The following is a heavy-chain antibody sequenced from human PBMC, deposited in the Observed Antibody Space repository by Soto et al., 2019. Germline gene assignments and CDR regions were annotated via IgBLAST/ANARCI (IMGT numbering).Heavy chain of an antibody. Sequence: GGSLRLSCAASGFTFDDYGMSWVRQAPGKGLEWVSGINWNGGSTGYADSVKGRFTISRDNAKNSLYLQMNSLRAEDTALYHCARDKQGDCSGGSCGDAFDIWGQGTMVTVS. CDR2: INWNGGST. CDR3: ARDKQGDCSGGSCGDAFDI. D-gene: IGHD2-15*01. J-gene: IGHJ3*02. CDR1: GFTFDDYG. V-gene: IGHV3-20*01.